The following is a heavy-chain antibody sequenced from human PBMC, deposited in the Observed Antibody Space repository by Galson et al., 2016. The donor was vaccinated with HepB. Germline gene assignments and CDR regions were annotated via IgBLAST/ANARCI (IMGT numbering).Heavy chain of an antibody. D-gene: IGHD5-12*01. Sequence: SLRLSCAASGFTFSSYGMHWVRQAPGKGLEWVAVITYDGSNKYYADSVKGRFTISRDNSKNTLFLQMNSLRAEGTAVYYCAKVRYSGYDFFDYWGQGTLVTVSS. CDR2: ITYDGSNK. CDR3: AKVRYSGYDFFDY. V-gene: IGHV3-30*18. J-gene: IGHJ4*02. CDR1: GFTFSSYG.